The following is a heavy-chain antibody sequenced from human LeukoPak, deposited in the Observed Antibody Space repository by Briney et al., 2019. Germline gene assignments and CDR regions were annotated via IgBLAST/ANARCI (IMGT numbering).Heavy chain of an antibody. CDR1: GYSFTSYW. J-gene: IGHJ4*02. CDR3: ARGGDGYSSSRVPENY. CDR2: IYPGDSDT. D-gene: IGHD6-13*01. Sequence: GESLKISCKGSGYSFTSYWIGWVRQMPGKGLEWMGIIYPGDSDTRYSPSFQGQVTISADKSISTAYLQWSSLKASDTAMYYCARGGDGYSSSRVPENYWGQGTLVTVSS. V-gene: IGHV5-51*01.